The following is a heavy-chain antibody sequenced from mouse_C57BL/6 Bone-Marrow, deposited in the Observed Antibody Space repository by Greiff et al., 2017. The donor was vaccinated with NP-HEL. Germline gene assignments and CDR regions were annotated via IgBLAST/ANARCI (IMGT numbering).Heavy chain of an antibody. J-gene: IGHJ4*01. CDR1: GYTFTSYG. CDR2: IYPRSGNT. D-gene: IGHD1-1*01. Sequence: LQESGAELARPGASVKLSCKASGYTFTSYGISWVKQRTGQGLEWIGEIYPRSGNTYYNEKFKGKATLTADKSSSTAYMELRSLTSEDSAVYFCARSDYGPYYAMDYWGQGTSVTVSS. CDR3: ARSDYGPYYAMDY. V-gene: IGHV1-81*01.